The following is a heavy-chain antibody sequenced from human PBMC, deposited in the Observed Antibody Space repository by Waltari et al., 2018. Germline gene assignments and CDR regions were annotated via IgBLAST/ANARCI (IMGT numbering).Heavy chain of an antibody. D-gene: IGHD6-19*01. CDR2: IIPILGIA. V-gene: IGHV1-69*04. CDR1: GGTFSSYA. CDR3: AREEGGIAVAGTGYFQH. J-gene: IGHJ1*01. Sequence: QVQLVQSGAEVKKPGSSVKVSCKASGGTFSSYAISWVAPAPGQGLEWMGGIIPILGIANYAQKFQGRVTITADESTSTAYMELSSLRSEDTAVYYCAREEGGIAVAGTGYFQHWGQGTLVTVSS.